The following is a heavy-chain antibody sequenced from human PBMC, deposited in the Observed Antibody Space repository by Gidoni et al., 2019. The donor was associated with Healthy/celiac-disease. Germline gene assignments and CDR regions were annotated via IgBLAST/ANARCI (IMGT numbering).Heavy chain of an antibody. J-gene: IGHJ5*02. CDR1: GYTLTELS. D-gene: IGHD3-22*01. CDR3: ATAARLGYYDSSGYYYYNWFDP. V-gene: IGHV1-24*01. CDR2: CDPEDGET. Sequence: QVQLVQSGAEVKKPGASVKVSCKVSGYTLTELSMHWVRQAPGTGLEWMGGCDPEDGETIYAQKFQGRVTMTEDTSTDTAYMELSSLRSEDTAVYYCATAARLGYYDSSGYYYYNWFDPWGQGTLVTVSS.